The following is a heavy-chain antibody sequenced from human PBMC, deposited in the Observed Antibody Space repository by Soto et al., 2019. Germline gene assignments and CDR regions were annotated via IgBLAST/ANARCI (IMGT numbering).Heavy chain of an antibody. D-gene: IGHD1-20*01. CDR3: VSGGRFITNNCYGNWVDP. V-gene: IGHV3-74*01. CDR2: INSEESHT. CDR1: GLTSSTYY. Sequence: ESLRLSSAAAGLTSSTYYMHWIRQVPGKGLEWDSHINSEESHTYNAVPVKGRYTNAKDNAKNILELEMTRMRAEDTSVYYWVSGGRFITNNCYGNWVDPPGQGTPVTVFS. J-gene: IGHJ5*01.